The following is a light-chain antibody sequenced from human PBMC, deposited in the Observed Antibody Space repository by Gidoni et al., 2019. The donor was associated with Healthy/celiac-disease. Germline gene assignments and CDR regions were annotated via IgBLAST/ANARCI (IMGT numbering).Light chain of an antibody. CDR3: NSRDSSGNHVI. CDR1: SLRSSY. J-gene: IGLJ2*01. CDR2: GKN. Sequence: SSELTQDSAVSVTLGQTVRITCQGDSLRSSYATWYQQKPGQAPVLVIYGKNNRPSGIPDRFAGSSSGNTASLTITGAHAEDEADYYCNSRDSSGNHVIFGGGTKLTVL. V-gene: IGLV3-19*01.